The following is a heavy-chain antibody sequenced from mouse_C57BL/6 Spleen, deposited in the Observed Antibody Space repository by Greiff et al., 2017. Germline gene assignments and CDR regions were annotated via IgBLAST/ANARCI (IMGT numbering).Heavy chain of an antibody. CDR1: GYTFTSYW. Sequence: QVQLKQPGAELVKPGASVKLSCKASGYTFTSYWMHWVKQRPGQGLEWIGMIHPNSGSTNYNEKFKSKATLTVNKSSSTAYMQLSSLTSEDSAVYYCAREHYENFDYWGQGTTLTVSS. CDR2: IHPNSGST. CDR3: AREHYENFDY. D-gene: IGHD2-4*01. V-gene: IGHV1-64*01. J-gene: IGHJ2*01.